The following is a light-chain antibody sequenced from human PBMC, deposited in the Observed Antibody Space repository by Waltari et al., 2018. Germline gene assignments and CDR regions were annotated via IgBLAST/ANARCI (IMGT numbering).Light chain of an antibody. Sequence: QSALTQPASVSGSPGQSITIPCTGTSSDVGRFNLVSWYQQHPGKAPKLMMYEVSKRPSGVSNRFSGSKSANTASLTISGLQAEDEADYHCCSYVGSSTWVYGGGTKLTVL. CDR2: EVS. V-gene: IGLV2-23*02. CDR3: CSYVGSSTWV. CDR1: SSDVGRFNL. J-gene: IGLJ3*02.